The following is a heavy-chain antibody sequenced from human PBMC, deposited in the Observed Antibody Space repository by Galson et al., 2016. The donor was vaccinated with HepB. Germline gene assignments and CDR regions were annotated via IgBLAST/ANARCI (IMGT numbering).Heavy chain of an antibody. J-gene: IGHJ4*02. CDR3: ARVQTTGDYIDY. CDR1: GFTFSDYY. V-gene: IGHV3-11*04. CDR2: ISFSGTST. D-gene: IGHD4-17*01. Sequence: SLRLSCAASGFTFSDYYMSWIRQAPGKGLEWVSFISFSGTSTYYADSVKGRFTISRDNAKNSLYLQMSSLRAEDTAVYYCARVQTTGDYIDYWGQGTLVTVSS.